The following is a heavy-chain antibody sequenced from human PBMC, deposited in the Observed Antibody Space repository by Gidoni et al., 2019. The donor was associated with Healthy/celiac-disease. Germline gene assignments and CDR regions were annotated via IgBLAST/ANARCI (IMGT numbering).Heavy chain of an antibody. CDR2: IRSKAYGGTT. V-gene: IGHV3-49*03. CDR1: GFTFGDYA. Sequence: EVQLVESGGGLVQPGRSLRLSCTASGFTFGDYAMSWFRQAPGKGLEWVGFIRSKAYGGTTEYAASVKGRFTISRDDSKSIAYLQMNSLKTEDTAVYYCTRCQSSGWALDSLYWGQGTLVTVSS. D-gene: IGHD6-19*01. CDR3: TRCQSSGWALDSLY. J-gene: IGHJ4*02.